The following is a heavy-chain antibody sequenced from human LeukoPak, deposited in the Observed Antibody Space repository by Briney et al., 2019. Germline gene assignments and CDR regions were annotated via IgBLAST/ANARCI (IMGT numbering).Heavy chain of an antibody. V-gene: IGHV4-59*08. CDR3: ARRNDFGI. CDR2: IYYSGNT. CDR1: GGSISGDH. Sequence: SETLSLTRTVSGGSISGDHWNWIRQPPGKGLEWIGYIYYSGNTNYNPSLKSRVTISVDTSENQFSLKLNSVTAADTAVYYCARRNDFGIWGQGTMVTVSS. J-gene: IGHJ3*02.